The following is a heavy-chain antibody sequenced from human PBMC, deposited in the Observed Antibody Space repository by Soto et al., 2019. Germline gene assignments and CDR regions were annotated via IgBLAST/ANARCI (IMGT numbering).Heavy chain of an antibody. CDR2: INSGINSI. Sequence: VQLVESGGGLVQPGGSLRLSCAVSGFTFSSCSINWVRQAPGKGLEWLSYINSGINSIYYADSVKGRFTISRDNAKNSLYLQMNSLRAEDTAVYYCARGQREGYCEGDSCQGYYYYYMDVWGKGTTVTVSS. J-gene: IGHJ6*03. V-gene: IGHV3-48*01. CDR1: GFTFSSCS. D-gene: IGHD2-15*01. CDR3: ARGQREGYCEGDSCQGYYYYYMDV.